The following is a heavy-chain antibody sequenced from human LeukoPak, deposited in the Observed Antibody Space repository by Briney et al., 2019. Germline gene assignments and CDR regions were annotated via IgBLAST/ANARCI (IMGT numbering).Heavy chain of an antibody. CDR1: GFTFSSYS. Sequence: PGGSLRLSCAASGFTFSSYSMNWVRQAPGKGLEWVSSISSSSSYIYYADSVKGRFTISRDNAKNSLYLQMNSLRAEDTAVYYCAGGHCSGGSCYSVDYWGQGTLVTVSS. CDR3: AGGHCSGGSCYSVDY. J-gene: IGHJ4*02. CDR2: ISSSSSYI. V-gene: IGHV3-21*01. D-gene: IGHD2-15*01.